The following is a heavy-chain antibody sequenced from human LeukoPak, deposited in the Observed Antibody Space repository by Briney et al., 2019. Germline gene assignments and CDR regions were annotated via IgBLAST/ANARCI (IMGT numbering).Heavy chain of an antibody. CDR2: ISSSRSII. Sequence: GGSLRLSCAASGFTFSSYSINWVRQAPGKGLEWVAYISSSRSIIYYADSVKGRFTISRDNVKKTVDLQMNSLRAEDTAVYYCARDRHNWNLNDYYGMDVWGQGTTVIVSS. V-gene: IGHV3-48*01. CDR1: GFTFSSYS. D-gene: IGHD1-20*01. CDR3: ARDRHNWNLNDYYGMDV. J-gene: IGHJ6*02.